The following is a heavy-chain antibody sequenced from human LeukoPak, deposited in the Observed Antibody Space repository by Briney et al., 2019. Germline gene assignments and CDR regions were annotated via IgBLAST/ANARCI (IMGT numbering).Heavy chain of an antibody. CDR2: IYYSGST. Sequence: SETLSLTCTVSGGSISSSNYYWGWIRQLPGKGLEWIGSIYYSGSTYYNPSLKSRVTISVDTSKNQFSLKLKSVTAADTAVYFCARVTIPIIWGAAEGRRENFYMDVWGKGTTVTVSS. CDR3: ARVTIPIIWGAAEGRRENFYMDV. D-gene: IGHD3-16*01. J-gene: IGHJ6*03. CDR1: GGSISSSNYY. V-gene: IGHV4-39*01.